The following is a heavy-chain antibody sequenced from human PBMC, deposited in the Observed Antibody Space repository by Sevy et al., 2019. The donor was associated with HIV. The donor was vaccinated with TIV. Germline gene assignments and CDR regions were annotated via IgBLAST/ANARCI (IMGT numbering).Heavy chain of an antibody. J-gene: IGHJ6*02. V-gene: IGHV3-30*02. D-gene: IGHD4-17*01. Sequence: GGSLRLSCAASGFSFSSYGMHWVRQAPGKGLEWVTLIRHDGSTKYYVDSVRGRFTISRDNSKSTLYLQMNSLRREDTAVYYCVKGPHPAVTTSYGMDVWGQGTTVTVSS. CDR3: VKGPHPAVTTSYGMDV. CDR1: GFSFSSYG. CDR2: IRHDGSTK.